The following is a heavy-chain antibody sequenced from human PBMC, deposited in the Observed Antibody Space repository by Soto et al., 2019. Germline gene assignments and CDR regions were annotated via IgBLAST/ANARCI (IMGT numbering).Heavy chain of an antibody. CDR1: GGSISSGDYY. J-gene: IGHJ5*02. CDR2: IYYSGST. D-gene: IGHD3-22*01. V-gene: IGHV4-30-4*01. CDR3: AREMIREDSSGYYDWYDP. Sequence: QVQLQESGPGLVKPSQTLSLTCTVSGGSISSGDYYWSWIRQPPGKGLEWIGYIYYSGSTYYNPSLKSRVTISVDTSKNQFSLKLSSVTAADTAVYYCAREMIREDSSGYYDWYDPWGQGTLVTVSS.